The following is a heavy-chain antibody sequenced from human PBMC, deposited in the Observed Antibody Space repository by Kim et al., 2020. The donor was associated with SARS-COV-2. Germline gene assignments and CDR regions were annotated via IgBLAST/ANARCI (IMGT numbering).Heavy chain of an antibody. CDR2: INPNSGGT. CDR1: GYTFTGYY. D-gene: IGHD3-22*01. CDR3: ARDFTMIVVGTGLVDY. V-gene: IGHV1-2*02. Sequence: ASVKVSCKASGYTFTGYYMHWVRQAPGQGLEWMGWINPNSGGTNYAQKFQGRVTMTRDTSISTAYMELSRLRSDDTAVYYCARDFTMIVVGTGLVDYWGQGTLVTVSS. J-gene: IGHJ4*02.